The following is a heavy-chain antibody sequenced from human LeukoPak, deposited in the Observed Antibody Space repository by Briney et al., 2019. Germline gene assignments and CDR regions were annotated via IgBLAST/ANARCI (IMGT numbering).Heavy chain of an antibody. CDR2: IYYSGST. Sequence: SETLSLTCTVSGSSISSSSYYWGWIRQPPGKGLEWIGSIYYSGSTYYNPSLKSRVTISVDTSKNQFSLKLSSVTAADTAVYYCARNVDTAMVFDHWGQGTLVTVSS. V-gene: IGHV4-39*07. J-gene: IGHJ4*02. CDR3: ARNVDTAMVFDH. CDR1: GSSISSSSYY. D-gene: IGHD5-18*01.